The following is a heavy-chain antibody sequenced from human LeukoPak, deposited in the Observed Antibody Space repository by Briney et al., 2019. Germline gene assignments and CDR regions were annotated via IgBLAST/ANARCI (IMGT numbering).Heavy chain of an antibody. D-gene: IGHD3-22*01. J-gene: IGHJ4*02. V-gene: IGHV4-39*01. Sequence: SETLSLTCTVSGGSISSSSYYWGWIRQPPGKGLEWIGSIYYSGSTYYNPSLKSRVTISVDTSKNQFSLKLSSVTAADTAVYYCARQAGTYYYDSSGLDYWGQGTLVTDSS. CDR3: ARQAGTYYYDSSGLDY. CDR2: IYYSGST. CDR1: GGSISSSSYY.